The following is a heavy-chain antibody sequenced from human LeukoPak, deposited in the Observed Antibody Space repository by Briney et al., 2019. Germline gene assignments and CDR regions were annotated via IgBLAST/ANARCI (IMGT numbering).Heavy chain of an antibody. Sequence: NPSETLSLTCTVSGGSISSSSYYWGWIRQPPGKGLVWIGSIYYSGSTYYNPSLKSRVTISVDTSKNQFSLKPSSVTAADTAVYYCASLQITTLDYWGQGTLVTVSS. CDR2: IYYSGST. V-gene: IGHV4-39*01. CDR1: GGSISSSSYY. J-gene: IGHJ4*02. CDR3: ASLQITTLDY. D-gene: IGHD3-22*01.